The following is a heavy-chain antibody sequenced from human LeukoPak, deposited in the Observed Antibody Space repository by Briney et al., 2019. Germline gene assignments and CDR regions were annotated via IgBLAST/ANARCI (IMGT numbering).Heavy chain of an antibody. CDR3: ARQSGPYSSRWFDY. D-gene: IGHD6-13*01. CDR2: LYYSGST. CDR1: GGSISGSSYY. Sequence: PSETLSLTCTVSGGSISGSSYYWGWIRQPPGKGLEWIGSLYYSGSTYYNLSLKSRVTISVDTSKNQFSLKLSSVTAADTAVYYCARQSGPYSSRWFDYWGQGTLVTVSS. V-gene: IGHV4-39*01. J-gene: IGHJ4*02.